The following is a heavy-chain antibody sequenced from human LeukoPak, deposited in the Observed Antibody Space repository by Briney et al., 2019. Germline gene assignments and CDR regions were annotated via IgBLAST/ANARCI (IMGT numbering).Heavy chain of an antibody. V-gene: IGHV3-48*03. CDR3: ASSSYYYESSGYYYFDH. D-gene: IGHD3-22*01. Sequence: PGGSLRLSCAASGFIFSNYEMIWVRQAPGKGLEWVSYITSSSSTIYYADSVKGRFTISRDDAKNSLYLQMNSLRAEDTAVYFCASSSYYYESSGYYYFDHWGQGTLVTVSS. CDR2: ITSSSSTI. CDR1: GFIFSNYE. J-gene: IGHJ4*02.